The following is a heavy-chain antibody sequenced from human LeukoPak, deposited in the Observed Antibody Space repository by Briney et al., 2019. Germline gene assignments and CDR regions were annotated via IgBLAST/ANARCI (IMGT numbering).Heavy chain of an antibody. Sequence: SVKVSCKASGFTFPSSAVQWVRQARGQRLEWIGWIVVGSGNTSYAQKFQERVTITRDMSTSTAYMELSSLRSEDTAVYYCAAKLGSIAARRNFDYWGQGTLVTVSS. J-gene: IGHJ4*02. CDR3: AAKLGSIAARRNFDY. CDR2: IVVGSGNT. CDR1: GFTFPSSA. V-gene: IGHV1-58*01. D-gene: IGHD6-6*01.